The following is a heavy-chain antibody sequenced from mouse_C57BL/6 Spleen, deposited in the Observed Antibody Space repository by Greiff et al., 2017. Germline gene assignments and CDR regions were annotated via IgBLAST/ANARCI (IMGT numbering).Heavy chain of an antibody. V-gene: IGHV5-9*01. D-gene: IGHD1-2*01. CDR2: ISRGGGNT. Sequence: EVQLVESGGGLVKPGGSLKLSCAASGFTFSSYTMSWVRQTPAQRLEWVATISRGGGNTYYTDSVKGRFTLSIDNAKNTLYLQLSSLGSEDTALYYCARHEGHSWNYFDYWGQGTMLTVS. CDR3: ARHEGHSWNYFDY. J-gene: IGHJ2*01. CDR1: GFTFSSYT.